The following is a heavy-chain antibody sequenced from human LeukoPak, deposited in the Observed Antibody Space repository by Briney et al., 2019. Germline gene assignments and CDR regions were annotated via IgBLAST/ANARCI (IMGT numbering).Heavy chain of an antibody. CDR1: GYTFTTYW. CDR2: IYPGDSDA. Sequence: GESLKISCKGSGYTFTTYWIAWVRQMPGKGLEWMGIIYPGDSDARYSPSFHGQVTISVDESISTAYLQWSSLKASDTAMYYCARKYTSGWPNWGQGTLVTVSS. V-gene: IGHV5-51*01. J-gene: IGHJ4*02. CDR3: ARKYTSGWPN. D-gene: IGHD6-19*01.